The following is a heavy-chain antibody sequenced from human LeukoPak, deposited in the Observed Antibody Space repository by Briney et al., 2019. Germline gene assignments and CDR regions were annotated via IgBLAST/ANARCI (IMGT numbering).Heavy chain of an antibody. CDR2: ISSSTSDG. CDR3: ARDPYSAGYSAGLYFYYMDV. D-gene: IGHD1-26*01. V-gene: IGHV3-21*01. J-gene: IGHJ6*03. CDR1: GVTFSSDS. Sequence: PGGSLRLSCAASGVTFSSDSMNGGRRAPGRRGKGWSAISSSTSDGNYADSVKGRFTISRDNAKNSLYLQMNSLRADDTAVYYCARDPYSAGYSAGLYFYYMDVWGKGTTVTVSS.